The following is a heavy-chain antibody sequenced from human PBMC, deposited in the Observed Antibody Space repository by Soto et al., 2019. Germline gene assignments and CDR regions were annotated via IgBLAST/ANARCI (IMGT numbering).Heavy chain of an antibody. CDR3: ARGRTGLFCSRNECPGNWFDP. CDR2: IYHGGTT. D-gene: IGHD2-2*01. Sequence: KPSETLSLTCAVSGGFISSGDSSWSWIRQPPGRGLEWIGHIYHGGTTFYNPSLKSRVAISEDRSKNQFSLNLSSVTAADTAVYYCARGRTGLFCSRNECPGNWFDPRGQGTLVTVS. J-gene: IGHJ5*02. V-gene: IGHV4-30-2*01. CDR1: GGFISSGDSS.